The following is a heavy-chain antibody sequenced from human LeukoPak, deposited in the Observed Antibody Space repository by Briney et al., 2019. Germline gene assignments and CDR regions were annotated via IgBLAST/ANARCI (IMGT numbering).Heavy chain of an antibody. D-gene: IGHD2-2*01. CDR3: ARGRSSTTYLFDY. CDR2: INSGGSST. V-gene: IGHV3-74*01. CDR1: GFTFSSYW. J-gene: IGHJ4*02. Sequence: PGGSLRLSCAASGFTFSSYWMHWVRQAPGKGRVWVSRINSGGSSTSDADSVKGRFTISRDNAKKTLFLQMNSLRAEDTAVYYCARGRSSTTYLFDYWGQGTLVTVSS.